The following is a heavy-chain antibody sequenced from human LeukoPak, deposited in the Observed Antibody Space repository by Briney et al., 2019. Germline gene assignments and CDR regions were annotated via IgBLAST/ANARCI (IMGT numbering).Heavy chain of an antibody. J-gene: IGHJ4*02. D-gene: IGHD6-19*01. CDR2: INEDGSNK. CDR1: GFSFSNHY. Sequence: GGSLRLSCTASGFSFSNHYMRWIRQAPRKGLEWVANINEDGSNKWHLGSVKGRFTVSRDNARNSLYLQTNSLRVEDTAVYYCTRVIVAVPGYFDYFDFWGQGVLVTVSS. CDR3: TRVIVAVPGYFDYFDF. V-gene: IGHV3-7*01.